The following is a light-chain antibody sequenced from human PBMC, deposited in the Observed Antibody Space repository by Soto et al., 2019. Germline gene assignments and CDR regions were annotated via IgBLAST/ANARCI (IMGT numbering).Light chain of an antibody. CDR2: GAS. CDR1: QSVSSN. CDR3: QQYGSSLTWT. V-gene: IGKV3-20*01. J-gene: IGKJ1*01. Sequence: EIVMTQSPDTLSLSPGERATLSCRASQSVSSNLAWYQQKPGQAPRLLIYGASSRATGIPDRFSGSGSGTDFTLTISRLEPEDFAVYYCQQYGSSLTWTFGQGTKVDI.